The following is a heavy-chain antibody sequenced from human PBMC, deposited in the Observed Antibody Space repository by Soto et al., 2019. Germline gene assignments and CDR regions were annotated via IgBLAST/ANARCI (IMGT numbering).Heavy chain of an antibody. CDR3: ARIITMVRGVIRPYDAFDI. Sequence: ASVKVSCKASGYTFTSYAMHWVRQAPGQRLEWMGWINAGNGNTKYSQKFQGRVTITRDTSASTAYMELSSLRSEDTAVYYCARIITMVRGVIRPYDAFDIWCQGTMVTVSS. CDR2: INAGNGNT. D-gene: IGHD3-10*01. J-gene: IGHJ3*02. CDR1: GYTFTSYA. V-gene: IGHV1-3*01.